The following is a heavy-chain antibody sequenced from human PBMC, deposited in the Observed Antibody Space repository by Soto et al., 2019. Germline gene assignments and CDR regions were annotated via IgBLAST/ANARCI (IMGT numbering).Heavy chain of an antibody. CDR3: ARYSSNWFQTEGMDV. J-gene: IGHJ6*02. V-gene: IGHV4-4*07. Sequence: SETLSLTCTVSSGSISTYYWSWIRQPAGKGLEWIGRIDTSGNTNYNPSLKSRVTMSVDTSKKQFSLKLTSVTAADTAVYYCARYSSNWFQTEGMDVWGQGTTVTVSS. CDR1: SGSISTYY. D-gene: IGHD6-13*01. CDR2: IDTSGNT.